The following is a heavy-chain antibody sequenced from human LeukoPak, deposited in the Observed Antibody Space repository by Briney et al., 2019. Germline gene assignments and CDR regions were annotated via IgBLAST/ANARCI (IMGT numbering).Heavy chain of an antibody. Sequence: GGSLRLSCAASGFTFSSYGMHWVRQAPGKGLEWVAVISYDGSNKYYADSVKGRFTISRDNSKNTLYLQMNSLRAEDTAVYYCAKNDDFGQQPGTFDYWGQGTLVTVSS. CDR1: GFTFSSYG. V-gene: IGHV3-30*18. J-gene: IGHJ4*02. D-gene: IGHD6-13*01. CDR2: ISYDGSNK. CDR3: AKNDDFGQQPGTFDY.